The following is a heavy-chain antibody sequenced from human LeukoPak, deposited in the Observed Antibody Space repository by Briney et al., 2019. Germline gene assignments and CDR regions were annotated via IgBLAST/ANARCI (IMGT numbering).Heavy chain of an antibody. J-gene: IGHJ3*02. CDR2: SHYTGYA. V-gene: IGHV4-39*01. Sequence: SETLSLTCTVSGGSTISNDYYWGWIRQPPGKGLEWIGSSHYTGYAYYNPSLKSRVTISVDTSKNQFSLKLTSVTAADTAVYYCARAARGSHKLFDIWGQGTMVTVSS. CDR3: ARAARGSHKLFDI. D-gene: IGHD3-10*01. CDR1: GGSTISNDYY.